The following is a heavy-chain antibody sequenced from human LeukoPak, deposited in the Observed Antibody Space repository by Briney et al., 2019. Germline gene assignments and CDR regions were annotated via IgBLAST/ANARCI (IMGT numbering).Heavy chain of an antibody. V-gene: IGHV3-48*03. Sequence: PGGSLSLSCAASGLTFSSYEMNCVRQAPGKGREWVLYICSSGSTIYYADSVRGRFTIPRDNAMSSLYPQMNSTRPEDTAVYYCASPLPRIIAYWGQGTLGTVSS. CDR2: ICSSGSTI. CDR1: GLTFSSYE. D-gene: IGHD6-13*01. J-gene: IGHJ4*02. CDR3: ASPLPRIIAY.